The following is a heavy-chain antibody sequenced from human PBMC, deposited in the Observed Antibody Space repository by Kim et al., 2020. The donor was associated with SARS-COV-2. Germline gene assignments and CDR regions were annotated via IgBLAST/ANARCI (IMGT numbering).Heavy chain of an antibody. D-gene: IGHD1-26*01. CDR3: ARGSGSYYLTY. J-gene: IGHJ4*02. CDR2: ST. V-gene: IGHV4-59*09. Sequence: STNYTPSLKSRVTMSIDTSKKQFSLKLTSVTAADTAVYYCARGSGSYYLTYWGQGTLVTVSS.